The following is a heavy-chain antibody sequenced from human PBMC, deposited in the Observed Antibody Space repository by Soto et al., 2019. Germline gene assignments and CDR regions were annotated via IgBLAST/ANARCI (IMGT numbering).Heavy chain of an antibody. CDR2: IWYDGSNK. CDR3: ARVSDYGDYRFDY. Sequence: GGSLRLSCAASGFTFSSYGMHWVRQAPGKGLEWVAVIWYDGSNKYYADSVKGRFTISRDNSKNTLYLQMNSLRAEDTAVYYCARVSDYGDYRFDYWGQGTLVTVSS. J-gene: IGHJ4*02. D-gene: IGHD4-17*01. V-gene: IGHV3-33*01. CDR1: GFTFSSYG.